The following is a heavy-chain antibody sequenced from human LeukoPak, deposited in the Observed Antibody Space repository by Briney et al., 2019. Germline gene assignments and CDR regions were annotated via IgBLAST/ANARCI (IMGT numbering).Heavy chain of an antibody. CDR2: ISAYNGNT. D-gene: IGHD3-10*01. CDR3: ARAPLLLWFGELRSLDY. V-gene: IGHV1-18*01. Sequence: ASVKVSCKASGYTFTSYGISWVRQASGQGLEWMGWISAYNGNTNYAQKLQGRVTMTTDTSTSTAYMELRSLRSDDTAVYYCARAPLLLWFGELRSLDYWGQGTLVTVSS. J-gene: IGHJ4*02. CDR1: GYTFTSYG.